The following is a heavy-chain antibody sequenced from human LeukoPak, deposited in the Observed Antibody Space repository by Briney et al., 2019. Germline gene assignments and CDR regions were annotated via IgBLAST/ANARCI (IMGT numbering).Heavy chain of an antibody. CDR2: ISASGGTT. J-gene: IGHJ4*02. Sequence: SGGSLRLSCAASGFTFSSYALSWVRQAPGKGLEWASVISASGGTTYYADSVKGRFTISRDTSKDTVYLQMHSLRAEDTAVYYCAKGDVLPSYPTFDYWGQGTLVTVSS. CDR1: GFTFSSYA. D-gene: IGHD3-9*01. CDR3: AKGDVLPSYPTFDY. V-gene: IGHV3-23*01.